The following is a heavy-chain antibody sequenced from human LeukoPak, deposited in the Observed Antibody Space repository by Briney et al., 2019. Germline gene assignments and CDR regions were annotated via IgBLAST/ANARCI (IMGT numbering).Heavy chain of an antibody. V-gene: IGHV4-4*07. CDR1: GGSISSYY. Sequence: SETLSLTCTVSGGSISSYYWSWIRQPAGKGLEWIGRIYTSGSTNYNPSLKSRVTMSVDTSKSQFSLKLSSVTAADTAVYYCARGATTDWIDWFDPWGQGTLVTVSS. CDR3: ARGATTDWIDWFDP. D-gene: IGHD4-17*01. CDR2: IYTSGST. J-gene: IGHJ5*02.